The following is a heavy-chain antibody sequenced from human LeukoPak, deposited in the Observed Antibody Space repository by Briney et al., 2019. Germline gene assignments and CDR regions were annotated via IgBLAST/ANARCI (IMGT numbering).Heavy chain of an antibody. J-gene: IGHJ6*02. V-gene: IGHV4-30-4*01. CDR2: IYYSGST. CDR1: GDSIRRSDYY. Sequence: SETLSLTCNVSGDSIRRSDYYWAWIRQSPGMGLEWIGYIYYSGSTQYNPSLESRISISKDTSKNQFSLELTSVTAADTAVYYCARGSGYFYCLDAWGQGATVTVSS. CDR3: ARGSGYFYCLDA. D-gene: IGHD3-3*01.